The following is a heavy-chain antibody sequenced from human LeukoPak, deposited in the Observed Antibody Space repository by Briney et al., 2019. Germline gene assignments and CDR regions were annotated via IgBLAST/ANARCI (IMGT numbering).Heavy chain of an antibody. V-gene: IGHV4-39*01. CDR2: IYYSGST. D-gene: IGHD6-19*01. J-gene: IGHJ4*02. CDR3: ARHERSSGWHHYYFDY. CDR1: GGSISSGDYY. Sequence: PSQTLSLTCTVSGGSISSGDYYWGWIRQPPGKGLEWIGSIYYSGSTYYNPSLKSRVTISVDTSKNQFSLKLSSVTAADTAVYYCARHERSSGWHHYYFDYWGQGTLVTVSS.